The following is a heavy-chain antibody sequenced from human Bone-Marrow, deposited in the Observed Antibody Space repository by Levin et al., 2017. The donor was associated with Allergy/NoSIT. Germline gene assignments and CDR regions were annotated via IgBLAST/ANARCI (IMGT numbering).Heavy chain of an antibody. CDR1: GFTFSNYV. CDR3: AKRRHCAGGFCDAGPFDG. V-gene: IGHV3-23*01. Sequence: GESLKISCAASGFTFSNYVMTWVRQAPGRGLEWVSTISDSGDSTYCADSVEGRFTISRDNSKNTSYLQMNGLRVEDTAIYYVAKRRHCAGGFCDAGPFDGWGQGTLVTVSS. D-gene: IGHD2-8*02. J-gene: IGHJ4*02. CDR2: ISDSGDST.